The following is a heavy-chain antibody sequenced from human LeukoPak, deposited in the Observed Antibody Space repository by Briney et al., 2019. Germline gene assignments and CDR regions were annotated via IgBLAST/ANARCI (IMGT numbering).Heavy chain of an antibody. CDR3: AKDAGSSFDY. D-gene: IGHD6-6*01. J-gene: IGHJ4*02. V-gene: IGHV3-23*01. CDR1: GFTFSSYA. Sequence: PGGSLRLSCAASGFTFSSYAMTWVRQAPGKGLEWVSGISNSGGSTYYADSVKGRFTISRDNSKNTLYLQMNSLTAEDTAAYYCAKDAGSSFDYWGQGTLVTVSS. CDR2: ISNSGGST.